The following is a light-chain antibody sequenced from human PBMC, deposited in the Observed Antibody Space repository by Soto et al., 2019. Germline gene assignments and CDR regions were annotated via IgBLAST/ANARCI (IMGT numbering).Light chain of an antibody. J-gene: IGKJ1*01. CDR2: GAS. Sequence: EIVTTQSPATLSESPGERATLSCRASQSVSSNLAWYQQKPGQAPRLLIHGASTRATGIPARFSGSGSGTEFALTIGSLQSEDFAVYYCQQYNNWPWTFGQGTKVEIK. V-gene: IGKV3-15*01. CDR1: QSVSSN. CDR3: QQYNNWPWT.